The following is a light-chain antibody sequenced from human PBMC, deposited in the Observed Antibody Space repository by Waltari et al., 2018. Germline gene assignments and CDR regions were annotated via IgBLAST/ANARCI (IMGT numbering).Light chain of an antibody. CDR3: QQSSDWPPH. J-gene: IGKJ5*01. CDR2: DAS. CDR1: QSVSSY. V-gene: IGKV3-11*01. Sequence: DIVLTQSPATLSLSPWASATLPYRASQSVSSYLCWYQLTPGKAPRLLISDASNRATGIPARFSGSGAGTDVTLTISSLEPEEFAVYCCQQSSDWPPHFGQRTRLEMK.